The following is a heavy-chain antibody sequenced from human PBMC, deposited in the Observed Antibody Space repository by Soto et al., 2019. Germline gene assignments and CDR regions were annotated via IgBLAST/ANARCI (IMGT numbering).Heavy chain of an antibody. V-gene: IGHV4-34*01. CDR1: GGSFSGYY. J-gene: IGHJ4*02. CDR2: INHSGST. Sequence: SETLSLTCAVYGGSFSGYYWSWIRQPPGKGLEWIGEINHSGSTNYNPSLKSRVTISVDTSKNQFSLKLSPVTAADTAVYYCARGPPCLYWGQGTLVTVSS. CDR3: ARGPPCLY.